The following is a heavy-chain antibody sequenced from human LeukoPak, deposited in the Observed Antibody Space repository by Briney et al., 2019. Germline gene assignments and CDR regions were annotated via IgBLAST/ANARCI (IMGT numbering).Heavy chain of an antibody. V-gene: IGHV3-30*03. J-gene: IGHJ4*02. CDR1: GLTFSNYG. D-gene: IGHD1-1*01. CDR3: VRTGDTERFDY. Sequence: PGRSLRLSCAASGLTFSNYGMHWVRQAPGKGLEWVAVISYDGSNKYYADSVKGRFTISRDNSKNTLYLQMNSLRAEDTAMYYCVRTGDTERFDYWGQGTLVTVSS. CDR2: ISYDGSNK.